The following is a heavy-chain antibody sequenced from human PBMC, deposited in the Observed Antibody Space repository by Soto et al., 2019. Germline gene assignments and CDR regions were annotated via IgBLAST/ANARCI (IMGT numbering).Heavy chain of an antibody. D-gene: IGHD6-6*01. CDR2: INPNSGGT. CDR3: AREALSVAARYYYYYGMDV. CDR1: GYTFTSYY. Sequence: QVQLVQSGAEVKKPGASVKVSCKASGYTFTSYYMHWVRQAPGQGLEWMGWINPNSGGTNYAQKFQGRVTMTRDTSISTAYMELSRLRSDDTAVYYCAREALSVAARYYYYYGMDVWGQGTTVTVSS. V-gene: IGHV1-2*02. J-gene: IGHJ6*02.